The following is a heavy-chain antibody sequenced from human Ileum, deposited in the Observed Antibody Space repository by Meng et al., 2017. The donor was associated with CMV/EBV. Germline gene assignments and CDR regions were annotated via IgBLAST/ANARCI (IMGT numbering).Heavy chain of an antibody. Sequence: SGFTFSIYSFHWVRQAPGKGLEWVSIISSDEINQHYADSVKGRFTISRDNSKNTLYLQMNNLRPEDTAVYYCAKGCLSPFCYYTDFWGQGTLVTVSS. J-gene: IGHJ4*02. V-gene: IGHV3-30*18. CDR2: ISSDEINQ. CDR3: AKGCLSPFCYYTDF. CDR1: GFTFSIYS. D-gene: IGHD2-15*01.